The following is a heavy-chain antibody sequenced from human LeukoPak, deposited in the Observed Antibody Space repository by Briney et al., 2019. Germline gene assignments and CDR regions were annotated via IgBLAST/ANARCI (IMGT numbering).Heavy chain of an antibody. D-gene: IGHD3-10*01. CDR2: ISRSGSTI. V-gene: IGHV3-11*04. CDR1: GFSFSDHY. J-gene: IGHJ4*02. Sequence: PGGSLRLSCAASGFSFSDHYMSWIRQAPGKGLEWVSCISRSGSTIYYADSVKGRFTISRDNAKNSLYLQMNSLRVEDTTVYYCARARLHHNYGSGTNFDYWGQGSLVTVSS. CDR3: ARARLHHNYGSGTNFDY.